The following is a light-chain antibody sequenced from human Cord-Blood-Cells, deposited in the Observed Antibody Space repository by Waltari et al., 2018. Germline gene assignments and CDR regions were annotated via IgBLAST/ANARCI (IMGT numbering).Light chain of an antibody. V-gene: IGKV1-39*01. Sequence: DIQMTQSPSSLSASVGDRVIITCRASQSISSYLNWYQQKPGKAPKLLIYAASSLQSGVPSRFSGRGSGTDVTLTISRLQPVDSATYYCQQSYSTPLTFGGGTKVEIK. J-gene: IGKJ4*01. CDR2: AAS. CDR3: QQSYSTPLT. CDR1: QSISSY.